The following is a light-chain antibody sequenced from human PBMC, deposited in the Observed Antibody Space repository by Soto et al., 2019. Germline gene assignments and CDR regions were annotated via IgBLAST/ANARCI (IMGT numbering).Light chain of an antibody. Sequence: EIVLTQYPGTLSLSPGERATLSCRASQSVSSSYLAWYQQKPGQAPRLLIDGASSRPTGIADRFSGSGSGTDFTLTISRLEPEGSAVYYCQRYGSSPWTFGEGTKVEIK. J-gene: IGKJ1*01. CDR2: GAS. CDR3: QRYGSSPWT. CDR1: QSVSSSY. V-gene: IGKV3-20*01.